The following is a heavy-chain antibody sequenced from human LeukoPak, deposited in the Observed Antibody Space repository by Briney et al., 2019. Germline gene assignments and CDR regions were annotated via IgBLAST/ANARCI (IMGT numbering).Heavy chain of an antibody. CDR3: AKYGDYLRGFDY. CDR1: GYSFTSYW. V-gene: IGHV5-51*01. J-gene: IGHJ4*02. Sequence: GESLKISCKGSGYSFTSYWIGWVRQMPGKGVEWMGIIYHGDSGTRYSPSFQVQVTISADKSISTAYLQWSSVKASDTAMYYCAKYGDYLRGFDYWGQRTLVTVST. D-gene: IGHD4-17*01. CDR2: IYHGDSGT.